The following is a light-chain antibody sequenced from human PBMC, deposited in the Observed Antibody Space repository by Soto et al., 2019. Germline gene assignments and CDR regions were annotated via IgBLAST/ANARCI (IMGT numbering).Light chain of an antibody. Sequence: EIVMPQSPATLSVSPGERATLSCRASQSVSSNLAWYQQKPGQAPSLLIYGASTRATGIPARFSGSGSGTDFTLTISSLQSEDFAVYYCQQYNNWPRTFGQGTKVDIK. CDR2: GAS. V-gene: IGKV3-15*01. CDR3: QQYNNWPRT. J-gene: IGKJ1*01. CDR1: QSVSSN.